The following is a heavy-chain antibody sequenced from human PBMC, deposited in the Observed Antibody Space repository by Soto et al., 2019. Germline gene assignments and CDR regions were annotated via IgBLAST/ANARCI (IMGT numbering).Heavy chain of an antibody. J-gene: IGHJ4*02. Sequence: QVQLVQSGAEVKKPGSSVKVSCKASGGTFSSYTISWVRQAPGQGLEWMGRIIPILGIANYAQKFQGRVTITADKSTSTAYMELSSLRSEDTAVYYCARSAGELLQDPYGYWGQGTLVTVSS. CDR1: GGTFSSYT. D-gene: IGHD3-10*01. CDR2: IIPILGIA. V-gene: IGHV1-69*02. CDR3: ARSAGELLQDPYGY.